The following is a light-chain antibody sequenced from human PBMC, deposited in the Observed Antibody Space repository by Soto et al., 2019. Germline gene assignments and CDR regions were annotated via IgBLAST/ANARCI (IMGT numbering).Light chain of an antibody. V-gene: IGLV4-69*01. Sequence: QSVLTQSPSASASLGASVKLTCTLSSGHSSYAIAWHQQQPEKGPRYLMKLNSDGSHSKGDGIPDRFSVSSSGAERYPTSPSLQSEDEADYYCQTWGTGIHVVFGGGTKLTVL. CDR3: QTWGTGIHVV. CDR2: LNSDGSH. CDR1: SGHSSYA. J-gene: IGLJ2*01.